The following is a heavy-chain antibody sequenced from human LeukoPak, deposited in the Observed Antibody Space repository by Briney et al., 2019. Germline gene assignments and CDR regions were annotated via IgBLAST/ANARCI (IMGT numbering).Heavy chain of an antibody. Sequence: SGTLSLTCAVSGDSISSSNWWSWVRQPPGKGLEWIGEIYHSGSTNYNPSLKSRVTISVDTSKNQFSLKLSSVTAAGTAVYYCARGQGRIAVAGRIDYWGQGTLVTVSS. CDR3: ARGQGRIAVAGRIDY. D-gene: IGHD6-19*01. V-gene: IGHV4-4*02. CDR2: IYHSGST. J-gene: IGHJ4*02. CDR1: GDSISSSNW.